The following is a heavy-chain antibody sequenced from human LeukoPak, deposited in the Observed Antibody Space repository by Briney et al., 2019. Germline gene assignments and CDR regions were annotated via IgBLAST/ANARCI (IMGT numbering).Heavy chain of an antibody. J-gene: IGHJ4*02. Sequence: SETRSLTCTVSGGSISTYYWSWIRQPPGKGLEWIGCIYYSGSTNYNPSLKSRVTISVDTSKNQFSLKLSSVTAADTAVYYCARGSKPNFDYWGQGTLVTVSS. CDR2: IYYSGST. D-gene: IGHD4-11*01. CDR1: GGSISTYY. CDR3: ARGSKPNFDY. V-gene: IGHV4-59*01.